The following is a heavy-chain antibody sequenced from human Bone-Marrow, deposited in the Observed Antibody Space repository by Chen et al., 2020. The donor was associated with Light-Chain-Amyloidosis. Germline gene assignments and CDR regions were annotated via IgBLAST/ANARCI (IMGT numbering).Heavy chain of an antibody. Sequence: EVPLVESGGGLVKPGGSLRLSCAASGFTFRLYAMHWVRQAPGKGLEWVSSITGGGTSINYADSVRGRFTISGDNARNSLYLQMNSLRAEDTAVYYCTRSPYSPVAPHYYGTDLWGHGTTVT. D-gene: IGHD6-13*01. CDR2: ITGGGTSI. V-gene: IGHV3-21*01. CDR1: GFTFRLYA. J-gene: IGHJ6*02. CDR3: TRSPYSPVAPHYYGTDL.